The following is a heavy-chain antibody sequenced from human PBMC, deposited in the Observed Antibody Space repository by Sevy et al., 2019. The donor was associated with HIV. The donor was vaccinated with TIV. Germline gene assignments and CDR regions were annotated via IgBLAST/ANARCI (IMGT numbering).Heavy chain of an antibody. D-gene: IGHD6-6*01. J-gene: IGHJ3*02. V-gene: IGHV3-33*01. CDR2: IWYDGSNK. Sequence: GGSLRLSCAASGFTFSSYGMRWVRQAPGKGLEWVAVIWYDGSNKYYADSVKGRFTISRDNSKNTLYLQMNSLRAEDTAVYYCARGKQLVPGAFDIWGQGTMVTVSS. CDR1: GFTFSSYG. CDR3: ARGKQLVPGAFDI.